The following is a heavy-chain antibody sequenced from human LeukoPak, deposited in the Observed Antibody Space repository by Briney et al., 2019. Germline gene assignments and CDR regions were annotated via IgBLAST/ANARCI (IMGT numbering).Heavy chain of an antibody. CDR3: ARGYSSFYMDV. D-gene: IGHD5-18*01. Sequence: SETLSLTCSVSGYSISSDYYWGCIRQPPGKGLEWIGFIYYSGSTYYNPSLKSRVTISVDTSKNQFSLKLSSVTAADTAVYYCARGYSSFYMDVWGKGTTVTISS. V-gene: IGHV4-38-2*02. J-gene: IGHJ6*03. CDR2: IYYSGST. CDR1: GYSISSDYY.